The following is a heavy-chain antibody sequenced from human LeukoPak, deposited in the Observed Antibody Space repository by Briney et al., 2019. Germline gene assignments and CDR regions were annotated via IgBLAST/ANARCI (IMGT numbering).Heavy chain of an antibody. J-gene: IGHJ4*02. CDR1: GFTFSSYA. CDR3: AKDPNPMTTVTTSFDY. V-gene: IGHV3-23*01. D-gene: IGHD4-17*01. Sequence: PGGSLRLSCTASGFTFSSYAMSWVRQAPGKGLEWASAISGSGTNTYYADSEKGRFTISRDNSKNTLYLQMNSLRAEDTAVYYCAKDPNPMTTVTTSFDYWGQGTLVTVSS. CDR2: ISGSGTNT.